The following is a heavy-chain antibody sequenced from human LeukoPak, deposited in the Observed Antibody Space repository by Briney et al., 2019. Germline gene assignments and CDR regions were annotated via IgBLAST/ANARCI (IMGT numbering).Heavy chain of an antibody. CDR2: IHHDGRI. V-gene: IGHV4/OR15-8*01. J-gene: IGHJ4*02. CDR3: ARSHDHLWGNYPDY. Sequence: SETLSLTCDVSGGSIDSTNWGNWVRQPPGKGLEGIGEIHHDGRINYNPSLKSRVTLSVDKSKNQFSLRLNSVTAADTAMYYCARSHDHLWGNYPDYWGQGTLVTVSS. D-gene: IGHD3-16*02. CDR1: GGSIDSTNW.